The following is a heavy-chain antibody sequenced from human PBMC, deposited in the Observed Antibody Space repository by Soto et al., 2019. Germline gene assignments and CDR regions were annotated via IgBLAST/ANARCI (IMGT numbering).Heavy chain of an antibody. CDR1: GFTFSNYG. J-gene: IGHJ6*02. V-gene: IGHV3-33*01. CDR2: ILNDGSNR. Sequence: QVQLVESGGGVVQPGRSLTLSCAASGFTFSNYGMHWVRQAPGKGLEWVAVILNDGSNRYHADSVKDRFTISRDNSKNTLYLQKNSLRAKDTAVYYCARDDEYSGNGMDVWGQGTTVTVS. CDR3: ARDDEYSGNGMDV. D-gene: IGHD3-10*01.